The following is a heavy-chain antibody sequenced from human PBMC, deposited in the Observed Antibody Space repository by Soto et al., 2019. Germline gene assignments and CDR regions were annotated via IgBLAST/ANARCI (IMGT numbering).Heavy chain of an antibody. Sequence: ASVKVSCKASGYTFTSYAMHWVRQAPGQRLEWMGWINDCNGNTKYSQKFQGRVTITRDTSASTAYMELSSLRSEDTAVYYCARARADTLEEYSSFDYWGQGTLVTVSS. V-gene: IGHV1-3*01. D-gene: IGHD6-6*01. CDR1: GYTFTSYA. CDR3: ARARADTLEEYSSFDY. J-gene: IGHJ4*02. CDR2: INDCNGNT.